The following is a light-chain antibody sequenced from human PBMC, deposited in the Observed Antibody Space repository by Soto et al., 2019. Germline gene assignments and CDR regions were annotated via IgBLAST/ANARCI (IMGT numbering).Light chain of an antibody. CDR2: DAS. J-gene: IGKJ1*01. CDR3: QHYNSYSEA. CDR1: QSVRSW. V-gene: IGKV1-5*01. Sequence: IQMTQAPSTLSASVLDIVTITRRASQSVRSWLAWYQQKPGRAPKFLIYDASSLESGVPSRFSGSGSGTEFTLTITSLQPEDFATYYCQHYNSYSEAFGQGTKVDIK.